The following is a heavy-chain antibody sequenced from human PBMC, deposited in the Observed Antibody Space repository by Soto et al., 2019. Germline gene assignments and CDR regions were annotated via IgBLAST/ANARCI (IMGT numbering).Heavy chain of an antibody. V-gene: IGHV3-30*18. Sequence: QVQLVESGGGVVQPGRSLRLSCEASGFTFSSYGMHWVRQAPGKGLEWVAVISYDGSNKYYADSLKGRFTISRDNSKNTLYLDVNRLRAEDTGVYYCAKDLVHGRCRAGYVMEVWGQGTTVPVSS. CDR2: ISYDGSNK. CDR3: AKDLVHGRCRAGYVMEV. CDR1: GFTFSSYG. J-gene: IGHJ6*02. D-gene: IGHD6-13*01.